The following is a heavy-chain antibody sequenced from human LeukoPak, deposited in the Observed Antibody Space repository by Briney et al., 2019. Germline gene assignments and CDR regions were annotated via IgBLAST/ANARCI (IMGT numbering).Heavy chain of an antibody. CDR1: GFTLRSYG. Sequence: GGSLRLSCAASGFTLRSYGMSWVRQAPGKGLEWVSFISGNGGRTDYAESVKGRFTISRDNSKNTVYLQMNSLRDEDTATYYCAKDPNGDYVGTFDMWGQGTMVTVSS. J-gene: IGHJ3*02. CDR3: AKDPNGDYVGTFDM. V-gene: IGHV3-23*01. CDR2: ISGNGGRT. D-gene: IGHD4-17*01.